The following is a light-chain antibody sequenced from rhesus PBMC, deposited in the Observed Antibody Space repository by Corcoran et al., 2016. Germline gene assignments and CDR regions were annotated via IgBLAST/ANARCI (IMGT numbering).Light chain of an antibody. CDR2: AAS. V-gene: IGKV1-28*01. Sequence: DIQMTQSPSSLSASVGDTVTITCRASQGISSYLSWFQQKPGKAPKLLNYAASILEIGVPSRFRGSGSGTEFTLTISSLQPEDFAAYYCLQHNSYPPTFGGGTKVEIK. CDR1: QGISSY. CDR3: LQHNSYPPT. J-gene: IGKJ4*01.